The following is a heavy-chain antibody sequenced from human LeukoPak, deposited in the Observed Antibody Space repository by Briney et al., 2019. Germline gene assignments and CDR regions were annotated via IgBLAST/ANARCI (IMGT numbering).Heavy chain of an antibody. CDR3: ARWRYSSGWYGAFDI. J-gene: IGHJ3*02. CDR1: GFTFSSYE. V-gene: IGHV3-48*03. CDR2: ISSSGSTI. Sequence: GGSLRLSCAASGFTFSSYEMNWVRQAPGKGLEWVSYISSSGSTIYYADSVKGRFTIPRDNAKNSLYLQMNSLRAEDTAVYYCARWRYSSGWYGAFDIWGQGTMVTVSS. D-gene: IGHD6-19*01.